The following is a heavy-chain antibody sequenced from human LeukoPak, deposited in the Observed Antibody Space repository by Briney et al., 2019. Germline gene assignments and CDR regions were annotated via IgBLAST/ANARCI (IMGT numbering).Heavy chain of an antibody. CDR3: ATGIDWFDTYYFDY. D-gene: IGHD3-9*01. J-gene: IGHJ4*02. Sequence: ASVRVSCKVSGYTLTELSMHWMRQAPGKGLEWMGGFDPEDGETIYAQKFQGRVTMTEDTSTDTAYTELSSLRSEDTAVYYCATGIDWFDTYYFDYWGQGTLVTVSS. CDR1: GYTLTELS. V-gene: IGHV1-24*01. CDR2: FDPEDGET.